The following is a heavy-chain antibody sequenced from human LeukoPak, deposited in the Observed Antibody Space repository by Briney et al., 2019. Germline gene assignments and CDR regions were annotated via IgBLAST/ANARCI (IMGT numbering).Heavy chain of an antibody. CDR1: GFTFSSYE. D-gene: IGHD5-12*01. J-gene: IGHJ4*02. CDR2: ISSSGSTI. V-gene: IGHV3-48*03. Sequence: GGSLRLSCAASGFTFSSYEMNWVRQAPGKGLGWVSYISSSGSTIYYADSVKGRFTISRDNAKNSLYLQMNSLRAEDTAVYYCASGWLRGADYWGQGTLVTVSS. CDR3: ASGWLRGADY.